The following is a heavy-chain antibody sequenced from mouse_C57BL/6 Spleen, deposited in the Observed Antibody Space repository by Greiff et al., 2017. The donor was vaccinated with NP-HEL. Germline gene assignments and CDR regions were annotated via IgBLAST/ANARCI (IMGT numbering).Heavy chain of an antibody. CDR3: ARERRYYFDY. CDR1: GFTFSSYA. Sequence: DVQLVESGGGLVKPGGSLKLSCAASGFTFSSYAMSWVRQTPAKRLEWVATISDGGSYTYYPDNVKGRFTISRDNAKNNLYLQMSHLKSEETAMYYCARERRYYFDYWGQGTTLTVAS. V-gene: IGHV5-4*01. J-gene: IGHJ2*01. CDR2: ISDGGSYT.